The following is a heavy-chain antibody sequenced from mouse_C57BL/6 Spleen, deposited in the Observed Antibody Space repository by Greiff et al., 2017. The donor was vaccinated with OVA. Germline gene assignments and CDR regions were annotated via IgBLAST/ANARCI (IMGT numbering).Heavy chain of an antibody. CDR3: ARSGSSYVGFAY. V-gene: IGHV1-64*01. CDR1: GYTFTSYW. J-gene: IGHJ3*01. CDR2: IHPNSGST. Sequence: VQLQQSGAELVKPGASVKLSCKASGYTFTSYWMHWVKQRPGQGLEWIGMIHPNSGSTNYNEKFKSKATLTVDKSSSTAYMQLSNLTSEDSAIYYCARSGSSYVGFAYWGQGTLVTVSA. D-gene: IGHD1-1*01.